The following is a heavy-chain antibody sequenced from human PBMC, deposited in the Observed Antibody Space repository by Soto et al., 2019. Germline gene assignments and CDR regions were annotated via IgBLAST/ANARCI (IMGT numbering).Heavy chain of an antibody. CDR1: GFTFSSYA. D-gene: IGHD5-18*01. Sequence: GGSLRLSCAASGFTFSSYAMHWVRHAPGKGLEWVAVISYDGSNKYYADSVKGRFTISRDNSKNTLYLQMNSLRAEDTAVYYCARDRTTAKFYYYYGMDVWGQGTTVTVSS. CDR3: ARDRTTAKFYYYYGMDV. V-gene: IGHV3-30-3*01. J-gene: IGHJ6*02. CDR2: ISYDGSNK.